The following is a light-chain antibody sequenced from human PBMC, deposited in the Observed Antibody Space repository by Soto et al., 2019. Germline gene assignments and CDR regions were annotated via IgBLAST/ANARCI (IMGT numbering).Light chain of an antibody. Sequence: EIVLTQSPGTLSLSPGERATLSCRASQSVNSRNLAWYQQKPGQAPRLLIYAASSRATGIPDRFSGSGSGTDFTLTISRLEPDDFAVYYCQQFSSSPLFGPGTKLEIK. V-gene: IGKV3-20*01. J-gene: IGKJ2*01. CDR3: QQFSSSPL. CDR2: AAS. CDR1: QSVNSRN.